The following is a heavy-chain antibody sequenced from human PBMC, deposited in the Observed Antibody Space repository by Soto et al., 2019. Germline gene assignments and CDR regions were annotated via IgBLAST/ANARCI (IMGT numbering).Heavy chain of an antibody. Sequence: QLQLQESGPGLVKPSETLSLTCTVSGGSISSSSYYWGWIRQPPGKGLEWIGGIYYSGSTYYNPSLKSRVTISVDTSKNQFSLKLSSVTAADTDVYYCARRGSSSWYGYWGQGTLVTVSS. CDR2: IYYSGST. V-gene: IGHV4-39*01. J-gene: IGHJ4*02. D-gene: IGHD6-13*01. CDR1: GGSISSSSYY. CDR3: ARRGSSSWYGY.